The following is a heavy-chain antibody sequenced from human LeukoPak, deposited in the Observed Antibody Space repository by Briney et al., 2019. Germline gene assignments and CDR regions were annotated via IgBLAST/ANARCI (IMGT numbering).Heavy chain of an antibody. Sequence: PGGSLRLSCAASGFTFSSYSMNWVRQAPGKGLECVSYISSSSTTIYYADSVKGRFTISRDNSKNTLYLQMNSLRAEDTAVYYCAKDPRRYSRTGGYFDYWGQGTLVTVSS. J-gene: IGHJ4*02. CDR3: AKDPRRYSRTGGYFDY. CDR1: GFTFSSYS. V-gene: IGHV3-48*01. CDR2: ISSSSTTI. D-gene: IGHD6-13*01.